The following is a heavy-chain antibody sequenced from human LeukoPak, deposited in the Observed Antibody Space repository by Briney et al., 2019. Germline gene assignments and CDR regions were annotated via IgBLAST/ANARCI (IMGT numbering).Heavy chain of an antibody. CDR3: ARTPRDIRGDWFDP. CDR2: MYYTGTT. V-gene: IGHV4-39*02. D-gene: IGHD3-10*01. CDR1: GGSISDSLYF. J-gene: IGHJ5*02. Sequence: SETLSLTCTVSGGSISDSLYFWGWIRQPPGKGLEWIGSMYYTGTTYYSPSLKSRVTISVDTSKNHFSLKMSSVTAADTAVYYCARTPRDIRGDWFDPWGQGTLVTVSS.